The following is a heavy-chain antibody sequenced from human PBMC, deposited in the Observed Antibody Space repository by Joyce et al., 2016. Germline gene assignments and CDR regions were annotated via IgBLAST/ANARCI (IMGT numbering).Heavy chain of an antibody. V-gene: IGHV5-51*01. J-gene: IGHJ4*02. CDR2: VYPGDSDT. CDR1: GYSFTSYW. CDR3: ARPRDYGDVTFDY. D-gene: IGHD4-17*01. Sequence: EVQLVQSGAEVKKPGDSLKISCKGSGYSFTSYWIGWVRQMPGKGRKWMVIVYPGDSDTRYRPSFQGQVDISADKSISTAYRQWSSLKTSDTAMYYCARPRDYGDVTFDYWGQGTLVTVSS.